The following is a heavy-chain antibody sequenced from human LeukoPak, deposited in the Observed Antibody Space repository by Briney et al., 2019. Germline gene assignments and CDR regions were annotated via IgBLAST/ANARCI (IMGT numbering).Heavy chain of an antibody. D-gene: IGHD2-15*01. CDR1: GFALSSYE. CDR3: AREGGDV. Sequence: GGSLRLSCAASGFALSSYEVNWVRQAPGRGLEWVSYISSGSSPIYYSDSVKGRFTISRDNAKNSVYLQMDSLRAEDTAVYYCAREGGDVWGQGPRSPSP. J-gene: IGHJ6*02. CDR2: ISSGSSPI. V-gene: IGHV3-48*03.